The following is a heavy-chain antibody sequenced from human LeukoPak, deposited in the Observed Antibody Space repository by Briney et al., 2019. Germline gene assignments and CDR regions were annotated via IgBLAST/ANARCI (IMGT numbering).Heavy chain of an antibody. D-gene: IGHD2-15*01. V-gene: IGHV4-39*07. CDR1: GGSISSTGSF. CDR2: IYSGGIT. CDR3: WLEKVVAAYFDS. Sequence: SETLSLTCTVSGGSISSTGSFWGWIRQPPGKGLEWIGSIYSGGITYYNPSLKSRVTISEDTSKNQFSLKMTSMTAADTAVYYCWLEKVVAAYFDSWGQGTLVTVSS. J-gene: IGHJ4*02.